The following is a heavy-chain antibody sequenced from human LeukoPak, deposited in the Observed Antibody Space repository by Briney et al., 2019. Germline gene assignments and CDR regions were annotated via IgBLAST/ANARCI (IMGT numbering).Heavy chain of an antibody. V-gene: IGHV3-23*01. CDR2: ISGSGGST. CDR3: AKSSKMAYYYDSSGYYRFSPDAFDI. Sequence: GGSLRLSCAASGFTFSSYAMSWVRQAPGKGLEWVSAISGSGGSTYYPDSVKGRFTISRDNSKNTLYLQMNSLRAEDTAVYYCAKSSKMAYYYDSSGYYRFSPDAFDIWGQGTMVTVSS. D-gene: IGHD3-22*01. J-gene: IGHJ3*02. CDR1: GFTFSSYA.